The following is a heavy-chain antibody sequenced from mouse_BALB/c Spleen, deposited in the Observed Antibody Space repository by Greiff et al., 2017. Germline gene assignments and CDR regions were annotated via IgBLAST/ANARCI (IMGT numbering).Heavy chain of an antibody. CDR3: TIYGSSYGY. V-gene: IGHV1-69*02. J-gene: IGHJ2*01. Sequence: QVHVKQPGAELVRPGASVKLSCKASGYTFTSYWINWVKQRPGQGLEWIGNIYPSDSYTNYNQKFKDKATLTVDKSSSTAYMQLSSPTSEDSAVYYCTIYGSSYGYWGQGTTLTVSS. D-gene: IGHD1-1*01. CDR2: IYPSDSYT. CDR1: GYTFTSYW.